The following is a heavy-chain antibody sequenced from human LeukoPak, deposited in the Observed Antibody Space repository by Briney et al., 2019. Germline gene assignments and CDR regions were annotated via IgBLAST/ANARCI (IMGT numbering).Heavy chain of an antibody. CDR2: IDPSDSYT. J-gene: IGHJ4*02. CDR3: ANYYDILTGYYN. Sequence: GESLKISCKGSGYSFTSYWISWVRQMPGKGLEWMGRIDPSDSYTNYSPSFQGHVTISADKSISTAYLQWSSLKASDTATYYCANYYDILTGYYNWGQGTLVTVSS. D-gene: IGHD3-9*01. V-gene: IGHV5-10-1*01. CDR1: GYSFTSYW.